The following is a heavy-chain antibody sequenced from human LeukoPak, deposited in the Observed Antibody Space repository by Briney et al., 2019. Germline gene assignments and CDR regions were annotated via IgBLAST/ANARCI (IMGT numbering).Heavy chain of an antibody. D-gene: IGHD2-21*02. CDR1: GFTFSSYA. CDR3: AKDYHAYCGGDCYVFDY. Sequence: SGGSLRLSCAASGFTFSSYAMSWVRQAPGKGLEWVSAISGSGGSTYYADSVKGRFTISRDNSKNTLYLQMNSLRAEDTALYYRAKDYHAYCGGDCYVFDYWGQGTLVTVSS. CDR2: ISGSGGST. V-gene: IGHV3-23*01. J-gene: IGHJ4*02.